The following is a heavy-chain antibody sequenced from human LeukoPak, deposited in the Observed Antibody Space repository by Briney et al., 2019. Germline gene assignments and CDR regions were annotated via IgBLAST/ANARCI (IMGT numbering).Heavy chain of an antibody. CDR2: TYYRSKWYN. J-gene: IGHJ4*02. D-gene: IGHD6-19*01. CDR3: ARGGYSSGWAVWFDY. Sequence: SQTLSLACAISGDSVSSNSAAWNWIRQSPSRGLERLGRTYYRSKWYNDYAVSVKSRITINPDTSKNQFSLQLNSVTPEDTAVYYCARGGYSSGWAVWFDYWGQGTLVTVSS. V-gene: IGHV6-1*01. CDR1: GDSVSSNSAA.